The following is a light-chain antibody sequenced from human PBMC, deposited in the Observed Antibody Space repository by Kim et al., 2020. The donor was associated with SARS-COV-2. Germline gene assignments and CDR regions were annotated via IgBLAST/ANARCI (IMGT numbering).Light chain of an antibody. CDR1: QSVSKY. CDR2: GAS. CDR3: HQYADALIT. Sequence: EIVLTQSPGTLSLSPWETATLSCRASQSVSKYLAWYQQKPGQAPRLLIYGASGRAIGIPDRFSGSGSGTDFTLTISRLEPEDFAVYYCHQYADALITFGGGTKLEI. V-gene: IGKV3-20*01. J-gene: IGKJ4*01.